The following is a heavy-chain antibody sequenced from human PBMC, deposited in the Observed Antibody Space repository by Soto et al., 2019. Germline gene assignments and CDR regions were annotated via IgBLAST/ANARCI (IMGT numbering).Heavy chain of an antibody. Sequence: GGSLRLSCSASGFTFSNYAMTWVRQAPGKGLEWVSAISGGGGSPNYADSVKGRFTISRDNSKNTLLLQMNSLRAEDTAVYYCAKATYYYDTSGYYRVYFDYWGQGTRVTVSS. J-gene: IGHJ4*02. CDR1: GFTFSNYA. V-gene: IGHV3-23*01. CDR2: ISGGGGSP. CDR3: AKATYYYDTSGYYRVYFDY. D-gene: IGHD3-22*01.